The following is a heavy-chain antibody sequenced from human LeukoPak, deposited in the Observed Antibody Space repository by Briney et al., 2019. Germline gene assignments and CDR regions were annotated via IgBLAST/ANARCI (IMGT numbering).Heavy chain of an antibody. CDR1: GGSFSGYY. CDR3: ARVGGVGY. CDR2: INHSGST. J-gene: IGHJ4*02. Sequence: SETLSLTCAVYGGSFSGYYWSWIRQPPGKGLEWIGEINHSGSTNYNPSLKSRVTISVDTSKNQFSLKLSSATAADTAVYYCARVGGVGYWGQGTLVTVSS. V-gene: IGHV4-34*01.